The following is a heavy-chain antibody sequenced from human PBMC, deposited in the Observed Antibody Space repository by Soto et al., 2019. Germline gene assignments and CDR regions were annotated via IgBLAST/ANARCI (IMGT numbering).Heavy chain of an antibody. CDR1: GGSISSYY. Sequence: SETLSLTCTVSGGSISSYYWSWIRQPPGKGLEWIGYIYYSGSTNYNPSLKSRVTISVDTSKNQFSLKLSSVTAADTAVYYCASLSITGTTGHDYWGQGTLVTVSS. J-gene: IGHJ4*02. CDR2: IYYSGST. D-gene: IGHD1-7*01. V-gene: IGHV4-59*08. CDR3: ASLSITGTTGHDY.